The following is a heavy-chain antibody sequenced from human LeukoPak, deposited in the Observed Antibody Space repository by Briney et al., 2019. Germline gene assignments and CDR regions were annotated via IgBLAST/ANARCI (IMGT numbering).Heavy chain of an antibody. CDR1: GGSISSGSYY. CDR3: ARDLTRGYLGSGNWFDP. Sequence: SQTLSLTCTVSGGSISSGSYYWSWIRQPAGKGLEWIGRIYTSGSTNYNPSLKSRVTTSVDTSKNQFSLKLSSVTAADTAVYYCARDLTRGYLGSGNWFDPWGQGTLVTVSS. V-gene: IGHV4-61*02. D-gene: IGHD3-22*01. CDR2: IYTSGST. J-gene: IGHJ5*02.